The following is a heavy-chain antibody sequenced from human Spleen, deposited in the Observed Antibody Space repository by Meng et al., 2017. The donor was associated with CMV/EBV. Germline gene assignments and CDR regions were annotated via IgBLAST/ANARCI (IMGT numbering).Heavy chain of an antibody. CDR1: FSGIA. D-gene: IGHD3-22*01. J-gene: IGHJ4*02. CDR2: ISYDGSNK. V-gene: IGHV3-30-3*01. CDR3: ARDPSYYYDSSGYLGYFDY. Sequence: FSGIAMHWIRQAPGKGLEWVAVISYDGSNKYYADSVKGRFTISRDNSKNTLYLQMNSLRAEDTAVYYCARDPSYYYDSSGYLGYFDYWGQRTLVTVSS.